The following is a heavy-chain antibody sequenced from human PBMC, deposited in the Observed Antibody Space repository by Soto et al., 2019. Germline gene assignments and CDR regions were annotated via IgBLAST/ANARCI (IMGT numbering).Heavy chain of an antibody. CDR2: ISYDGSNK. D-gene: IGHD5-18*01. CDR1: GFTFSSYG. V-gene: IGHV3-30*18. J-gene: IGHJ6*02. CDR3: AKGAMDTAMVYYYYGMDV. Sequence: GGSLRLSCAASGFTFSSYGMHWVRQAPGKGLEWVAVISYDGSNKYYAGSVKGRFTISRDNSKNTLYLQMNSLRAEDTAVYYCAKGAMDTAMVYYYYGMDVWGQGTTVTVSS.